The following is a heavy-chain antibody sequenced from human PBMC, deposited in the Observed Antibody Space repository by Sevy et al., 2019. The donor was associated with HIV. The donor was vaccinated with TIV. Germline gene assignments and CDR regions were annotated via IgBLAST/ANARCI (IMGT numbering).Heavy chain of an antibody. CDR1: GFSFNIYA. D-gene: IGHD6-19*01. J-gene: IGHJ4*02. Sequence: GGSLILSCAASGFSFNIYAMSWVRHAPGKGLEWVSGISGDSRRLHYADSVKGRFTISRDNSKNTLYLQMSSLRSEDTAVYYCTKERSSGWPFDYWGQGTLVTVSS. V-gene: IGHV3-23*01. CDR2: ISGDSRRL. CDR3: TKERSSGWPFDY.